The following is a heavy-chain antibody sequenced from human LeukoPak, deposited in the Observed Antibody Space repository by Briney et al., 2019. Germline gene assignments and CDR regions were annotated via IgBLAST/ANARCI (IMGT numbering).Heavy chain of an antibody. D-gene: IGHD1-14*01. J-gene: IGHJ3*01. V-gene: IGHV4-59*01. CDR2: IYYSGST. Sequence: SETLSLTCIVSGASISSYYWSWIRQPPGKGLEWIGYIYYSGSTNYNPSLKSRVTISVDTSKNHSSLKLTSVTAADTAVYYCARHWAETTGPYAFDFWGQGTMVTVSS. CDR1: GASISSYY. CDR3: ARHWAETTGPYAFDF.